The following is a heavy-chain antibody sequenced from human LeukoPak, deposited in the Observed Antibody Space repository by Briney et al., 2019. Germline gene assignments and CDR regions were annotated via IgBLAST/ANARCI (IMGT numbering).Heavy chain of an antibody. J-gene: IGHJ6*03. CDR2: ISAYNGNT. CDR3: AREAEYYYYYYMDV. D-gene: IGHD1-14*01. V-gene: IGHV1-18*01. Sequence: ASVKVSSKASGYTFTSYGISWVRQAPGQGLEWMGWISAYNGNTNYAQKLQGRVTMTTDTSTSTAYMELRSLRSDDTAVYYCAREAEYYYYYYMDVWGKGTTVTVSS. CDR1: GYTFTSYG.